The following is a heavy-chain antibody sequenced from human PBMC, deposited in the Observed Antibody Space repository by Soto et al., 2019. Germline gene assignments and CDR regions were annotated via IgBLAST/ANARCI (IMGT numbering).Heavy chain of an antibody. CDR1: GDSISSGGFY. J-gene: IGHJ5*02. V-gene: IGHV4-31*09. CDR2: IYYSGST. CDR3: SSWVKWTGGDYVALFDP. D-gene: IGHD2-21*02. Sequence: PXETLWLTCTVSGDSISSGGFYWIRQRPRPGQGLEWIGYIYYSGSTYYNPSLKSRVTISVERSKNQFSLKLSSVTDEATAVYYVSSWVKWTGGDYVALFDPWGQGILVTVSS.